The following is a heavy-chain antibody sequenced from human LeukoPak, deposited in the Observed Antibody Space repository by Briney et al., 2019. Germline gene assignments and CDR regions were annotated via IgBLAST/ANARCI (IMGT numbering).Heavy chain of an antibody. CDR2: IWYGGSNK. D-gene: IGHD2-2*01. CDR3: ARDQCSSTSCSQSFDY. J-gene: IGHJ4*02. V-gene: IGHV3-33*01. Sequence: GGSLRLSCAASGFTFSSYGMHWVRQAPGKGLEWVAVIWYGGSNKYYADSVKGRFTISRDNSKNTLYLQMNSLRAEDTAVYYCARDQCSSTSCSQSFDYWGQGTLVTVSS. CDR1: GFTFSSYG.